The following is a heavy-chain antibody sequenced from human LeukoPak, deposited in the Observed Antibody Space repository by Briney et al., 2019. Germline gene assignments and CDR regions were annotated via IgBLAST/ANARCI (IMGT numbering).Heavy chain of an antibody. Sequence: GGSLRLSCAASGFTVSSNYMSWVRQAPGKGLEWLSGVTARGTVRYYADSVRGRFFASRDNSKSTFYLQMGSLRAEDTAFYYCAKLLVDLSPGGNYVFDLWGPGTLVTVSS. J-gene: IGHJ4*02. V-gene: IGHV3-53*01. D-gene: IGHD4-23*01. CDR3: AKLLVDLSPGGNYVFDL. CDR2: TARGTVR. CDR1: GFTVSSNY.